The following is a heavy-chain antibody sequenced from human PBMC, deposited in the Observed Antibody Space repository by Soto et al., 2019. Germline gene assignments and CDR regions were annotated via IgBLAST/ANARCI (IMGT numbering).Heavy chain of an antibody. D-gene: IGHD6-25*01. J-gene: IGHJ4*02. CDR2: LTGSGSTT. CDR1: GFTFNNYA. CDR3: ARRLCSGGQCWFDY. Sequence: EVQLLESGGGLVQPGGSLRLSCAASGFTFNNYAMSWVRQVPGKGLEWVSTLTGSGSTTYYTDSVEGRFTISRDNSKTTLYLQMNSLTVDDTAIYYCARRLCSGGQCWFDYWGQGNLVTVPS. V-gene: IGHV3-23*01.